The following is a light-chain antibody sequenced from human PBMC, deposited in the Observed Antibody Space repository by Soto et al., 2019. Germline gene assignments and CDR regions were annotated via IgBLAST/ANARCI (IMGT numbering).Light chain of an antibody. Sequence: QSVLTQPPSASGSPGQSVTISCTGTSSDVGGYKLVSWYQQHPGKAPKLLIYEVTQRPSGVPDRFSGSKSGNTASLTVSGLQAEDDADYYCSSYAGSNMGVFGTGTKVTV. CDR2: EVT. V-gene: IGLV2-8*01. CDR3: SSYAGSNMGV. J-gene: IGLJ1*01. CDR1: SSDVGGYKL.